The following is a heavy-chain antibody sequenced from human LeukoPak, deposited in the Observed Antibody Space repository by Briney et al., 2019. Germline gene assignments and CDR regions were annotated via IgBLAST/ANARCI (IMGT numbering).Heavy chain of an antibody. CDR3: TTDPSYYDILTGYYTLTENNIDY. CDR2: IKSKTDGGTT. Sequence: GGSLRLSCAASGFTFSNAWVSWVRQAPGKGLEWVGRIKSKTDGGTTDYAAPVKGRFTISRDDSKNTLYLQMNSLKTEDTAVYYCTTDPSYYDILTGYYTLTENNIDYWGQGTLVTVSS. J-gene: IGHJ4*02. CDR1: GFTFSNAW. D-gene: IGHD3-9*01. V-gene: IGHV3-15*01.